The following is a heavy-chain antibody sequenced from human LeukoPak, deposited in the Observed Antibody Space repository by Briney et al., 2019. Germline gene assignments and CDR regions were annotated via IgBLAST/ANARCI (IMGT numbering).Heavy chain of an antibody. CDR1: GGTFSSYA. Sequence: GASVKVSCKASGGTFSSYAISWVRQAPGQGLEWMGGIVPIFGTANYAQKLQGRVTMTTDTSTSTAYMELRSLRSDDTAVYYCAFTRGYYYYYGMDVWGQGTTVTVSS. CDR2: IVPIFGTA. J-gene: IGHJ6*02. CDR3: AFTRGYYYYYGMDV. V-gene: IGHV1-69*05.